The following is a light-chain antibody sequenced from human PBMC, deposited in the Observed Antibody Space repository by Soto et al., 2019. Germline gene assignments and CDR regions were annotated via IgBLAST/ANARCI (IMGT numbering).Light chain of an antibody. V-gene: IGLV1-40*01. CDR3: QSYDSSLSGVV. J-gene: IGLJ2*01. CDR2: GNS. CDR1: ISSIGAGYD. Sequence: QSVLTQPPSVSGAPGQRVTISCTGSISSIGAGYDVHWYQQLPGTAPKLLIYGNSNRPSGVPDRFSGSKSGTSASLAITGLQAEDEADYYFQSYDSSLSGVVFGGGTKVTVL.